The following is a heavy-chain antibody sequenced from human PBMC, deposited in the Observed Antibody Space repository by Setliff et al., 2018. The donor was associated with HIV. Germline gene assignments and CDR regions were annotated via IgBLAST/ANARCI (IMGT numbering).Heavy chain of an antibody. V-gene: IGHV4-39*01. CDR3: ARRGESTGSWFSSWYSYDMDV. CDR1: GVSLSSESYY. Sequence: SETLSLTCTVSGVSLSSESYYWGWVRQPPGKALEWVGSMYYNGKIFYNPSLRSRVTIFVDSSKNELSLRLQSVTAADTAVYYCARRGESTGSWFSSWYSYDMDVWGQGTTVTVSS. CDR2: MYYNGKI. D-gene: IGHD2-15*01. J-gene: IGHJ6*02.